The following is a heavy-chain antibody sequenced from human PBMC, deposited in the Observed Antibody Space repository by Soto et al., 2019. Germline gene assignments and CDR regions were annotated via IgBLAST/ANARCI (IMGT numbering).Heavy chain of an antibody. V-gene: IGHV3-30-3*01. CDR2: ISYDGSNK. CDR3: AREFSGLDY. J-gene: IGHJ4*02. D-gene: IGHD3-10*01. CDR1: GFTFSSYA. Sequence: QVQLVESGGGVVQPGRSLRLSCAASGFTFSSYAMHWVRQAPGKGLEWVAVISYDGSNKYYADSVKGRFTISRDNSKNTLYLQMNSLRAADTAVYYCAREFSGLDYWGQGTLVTVSS.